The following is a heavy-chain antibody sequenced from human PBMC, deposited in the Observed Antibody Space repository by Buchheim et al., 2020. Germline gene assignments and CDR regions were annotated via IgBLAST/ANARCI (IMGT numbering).Heavy chain of an antibody. CDR1: GFTFSSYW. V-gene: IGHV3-7*01. CDR2: IKQDGSEK. CDR3: ARDFPEPNGRWLALDAFDI. J-gene: IGHJ3*02. D-gene: IGHD6-19*01. Sequence: EVQLVESGGGLVQPGGSLRLSCAASGFTFSSYWMSWVRQAPGKGLEWVANIKQDGSEKYYVDSVKGRFTISRDNAKNSLYLQMNSLRAEDTAVYYCARDFPEPNGRWLALDAFDIWGQGT.